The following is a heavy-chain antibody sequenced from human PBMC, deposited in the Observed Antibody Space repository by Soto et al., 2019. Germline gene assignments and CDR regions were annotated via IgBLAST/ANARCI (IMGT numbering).Heavy chain of an antibody. D-gene: IGHD1-26*01. V-gene: IGHV3-48*04. Sequence: GGSLRLSCAASGFTFSTYAMSWVRQAPGKGLEWVSYISSNDKTIYYADSVKGRFTISRDNAKNSLYLHMNRLRAEDTAVYYFARSPLSLGNWGQGTLVTVSS. J-gene: IGHJ4*02. CDR2: ISSNDKTI. CDR1: GFTFSTYA. CDR3: ARSPLSLGN.